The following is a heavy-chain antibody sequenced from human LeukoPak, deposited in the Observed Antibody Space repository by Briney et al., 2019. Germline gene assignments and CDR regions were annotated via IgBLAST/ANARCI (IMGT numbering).Heavy chain of an antibody. D-gene: IGHD5-12*01. V-gene: IGHV4-39*02. CDR1: GGSISTTSYF. CDR2: IYYSGST. Sequence: SETLSLTCTVSGGSISTTSYFWGWVRQPPGKGLEWLGSIYYSGSTYYNPSLKSRVTISVDTSKNQFSLKLSSVTAADTAVYYCARDRDTVAGTLGWFDPWGQGTLVTVSS. J-gene: IGHJ5*02. CDR3: ARDRDTVAGTLGWFDP.